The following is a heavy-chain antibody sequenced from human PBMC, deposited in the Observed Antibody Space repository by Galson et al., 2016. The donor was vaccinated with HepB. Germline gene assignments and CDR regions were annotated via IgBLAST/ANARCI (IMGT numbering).Heavy chain of an antibody. CDR3: AKVLPYYYYYMDV. CDR1: GFTFSTYA. CDR2: ISGRGGST. J-gene: IGHJ6*03. Sequence: SLRLSCAASGFTFSTYAMNWVRQAPGKGLEWVSAISGRGGSTYYADSVKGRFTISRDNSKNTLYLQMNSLRADDTAVYYCAKVLPYYYYYMDVWGKGTTVTVSS. V-gene: IGHV3-23*01.